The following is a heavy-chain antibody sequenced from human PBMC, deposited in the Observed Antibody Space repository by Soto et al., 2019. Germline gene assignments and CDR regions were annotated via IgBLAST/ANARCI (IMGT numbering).Heavy chain of an antibody. CDR2: ISCRDERT. V-gene: IGHV3-23*01. D-gene: IGHD6-19*01. J-gene: IGHJ5*02. Sequence: EVQLLESGGGLVQPGESLRLSCAASGFTFNTFDMSWVRQAPGKGLEWLSFISCRDERTYYADSVKGRFTISRDNSRNTLFLQISSLGADDTAIYFCVKGGWLDAWGLGTLVTVSS. CDR1: GFTFNTFD. CDR3: VKGGWLDA.